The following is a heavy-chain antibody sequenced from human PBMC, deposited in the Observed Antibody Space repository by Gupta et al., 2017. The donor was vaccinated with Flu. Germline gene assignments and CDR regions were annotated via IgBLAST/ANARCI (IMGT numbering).Heavy chain of an antibody. CDR1: GGSISSYY. Sequence: QVQLQESGPGLVKPSETLSLTCTVSGGSISSYYWSWIRQPPGKGLEWIGYIYYSGSTNYNPSLKSRVTISVDTSKNQFSLKLSSVTAADTAVYYCARDSPRGYYDSSGYPMGSFDIWGQGTMVTVSS. J-gene: IGHJ3*02. CDR2: IYYSGST. CDR3: ARDSPRGYYDSSGYPMGSFDI. D-gene: IGHD3-22*01. V-gene: IGHV4-59*01.